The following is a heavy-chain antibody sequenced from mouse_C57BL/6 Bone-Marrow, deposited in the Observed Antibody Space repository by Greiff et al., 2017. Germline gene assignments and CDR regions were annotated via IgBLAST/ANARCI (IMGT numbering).Heavy chain of an antibody. J-gene: IGHJ3*01. Sequence: EVQLQQSGAELVKPGASVKLSCTASGFNFTDYYMHWVKQRPEQGLEWIGRIDPDDGDTKYAPKFQGKATITADTSSNTAYLQLSSLTSEDAAVYYCARDGYYGWFAYGGQGTRVTVSA. CDR3: ARDGYYGWFAY. CDR2: IDPDDGDT. D-gene: IGHD2-3*01. CDR1: GFNFTDYY. V-gene: IGHV14-2*01.